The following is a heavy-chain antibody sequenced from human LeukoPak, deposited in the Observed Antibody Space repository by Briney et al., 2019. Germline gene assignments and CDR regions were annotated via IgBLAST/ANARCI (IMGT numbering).Heavy chain of an antibody. J-gene: IGHJ3*02. CDR1: GFTFSSYE. D-gene: IGHD2-15*01. CDR2: ISSSGSNI. CDR3: ASLCDIVVLVADNAFHI. V-gene: IGHV3-48*03. Sequence: GGSLRLSCAASGFTFSSYEMHWVRQAPGKGLEWVAYISSSGSNIYYADSVKGRFTISRDKDKNTLYLKMNSLRAEDTAVYYCASLCDIVVLVADNAFHIWCRGTMVPVSS.